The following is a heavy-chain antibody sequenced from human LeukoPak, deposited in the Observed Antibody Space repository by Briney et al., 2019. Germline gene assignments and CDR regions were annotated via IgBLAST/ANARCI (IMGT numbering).Heavy chain of an antibody. Sequence: SETLSLTCTVSGGSISSSSYCWGWIRQPPGKGLEWIGSIYYSGSTYYNPSLKSRVTISVDTSKNQFSLKLSSVTAADTAVYYCARSFEYSSSSVPYFDYWGQGTLVTVSS. CDR3: ARSFEYSSSSVPYFDY. V-gene: IGHV4-39*01. CDR2: IYYSGST. D-gene: IGHD6-6*01. J-gene: IGHJ4*02. CDR1: GGSISSSSYC.